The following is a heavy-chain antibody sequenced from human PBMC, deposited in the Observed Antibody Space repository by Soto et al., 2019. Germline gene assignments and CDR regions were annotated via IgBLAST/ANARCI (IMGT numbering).Heavy chain of an antibody. D-gene: IGHD4-17*01. CDR2: IYYSGST. Sequence: SEALSLTCTVSGGSISSGDYYWSWIRQPPGKGLEWIGYIYYSGSTYYNPSLKSRVTISVDTSKNQFSLKMSPVTAADTAVYYCARSGTVSTPTGFSQIKHLSSVGPYGMDVCGQGTTVTVSS. CDR1: GGSISSGDYY. CDR3: ARSGTVSTPTGFSQIKHLSSVGPYGMDV. J-gene: IGHJ6*02. V-gene: IGHV4-30-4*01.